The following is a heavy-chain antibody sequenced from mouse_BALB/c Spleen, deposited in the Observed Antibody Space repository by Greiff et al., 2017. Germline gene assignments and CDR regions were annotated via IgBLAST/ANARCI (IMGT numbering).Heavy chain of an antibody. CDR3: TRDRYDDAMDY. J-gene: IGHJ4*01. CDR2: IRLKSNNYAT. CDR1: GFTFSNYW. Sequence: EVHLVESGGGLVQPGGSMKLSCVASGFTFSNYWMNWVRQSPEKGLEWVAEIRLKSNNYATHYAESVKGRFTISRDDSKSSVYLQMNNLRAEDTGIYYCTRDRYDDAMDYWGQGTSVTVSS. D-gene: IGHD2-14*01. V-gene: IGHV6-6*02.